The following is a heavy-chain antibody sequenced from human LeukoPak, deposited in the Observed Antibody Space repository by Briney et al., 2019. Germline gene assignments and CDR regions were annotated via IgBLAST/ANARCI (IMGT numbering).Heavy chain of an antibody. CDR3: AKQGITGTGGYFDY. CDR2: ISYDGSNK. J-gene: IGHJ4*02. D-gene: IGHD1-20*01. Sequence: GGSLRLSCAASGFTFSNYDMHWVRQAPGKGLEWVAVISYDGSNKYYADSVKGRFTISRDNSKNTLYLQMNSLRAEDTAVYYCAKQGITGTGGYFDYWGQGTLVTVSS. V-gene: IGHV3-30*18. CDR1: GFTFSNYD.